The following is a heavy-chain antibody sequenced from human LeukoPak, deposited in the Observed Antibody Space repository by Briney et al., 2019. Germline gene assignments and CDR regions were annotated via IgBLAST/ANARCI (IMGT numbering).Heavy chain of an antibody. CDR1: GFTFSSYG. J-gene: IGHJ4*02. CDR3: AKGIQVWPRGIDC. CDR2: ISGSGGST. D-gene: IGHD5-18*01. Sequence: GGSLRLSCAASGFTFSSYGMSWVRQAPGKGLEWVSAISGSGGSTYYADSVKGRFTISRDNSKNTLYLQMNSLRAEDTAVYYCAKGIQVWPRGIDCWGQGTLVTVSS. V-gene: IGHV3-23*01.